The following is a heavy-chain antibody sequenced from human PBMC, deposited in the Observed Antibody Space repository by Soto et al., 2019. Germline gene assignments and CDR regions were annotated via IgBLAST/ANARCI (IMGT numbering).Heavy chain of an antibody. Sequence: EFQLLESGGGLVQPGGSLRLSCAASGFTFSNYGMSWVRQAPGKGLEWVSGLSGSGGSTYYVDSVKGRFTISRDNSKNTLFLQMNSLRAEDTALYFCAKGHGDLHFYYMDVWGEGTTVTVSS. V-gene: IGHV3-23*01. CDR2: LSGSGGST. CDR3: AKGHGDLHFYYMDV. D-gene: IGHD4-17*01. CDR1: GFTFSNYG. J-gene: IGHJ6*03.